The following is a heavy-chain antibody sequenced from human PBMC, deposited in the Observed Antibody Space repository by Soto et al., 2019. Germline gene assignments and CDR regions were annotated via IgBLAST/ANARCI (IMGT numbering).Heavy chain of an antibody. Sequence: KTSETLSLTCAVSGGSISSGGYSWSWIRQPPGKGLEWIGYIYHSGSTYYNPSLKSRVTISVDRSKNQFSLKLSSVTAADTAVYYCARVVVVAATPYNWFDPWGQGTLVTVSS. CDR1: GGSISSGGYS. D-gene: IGHD2-15*01. V-gene: IGHV4-30-2*01. J-gene: IGHJ5*02. CDR2: IYHSGST. CDR3: ARVVVVAATPYNWFDP.